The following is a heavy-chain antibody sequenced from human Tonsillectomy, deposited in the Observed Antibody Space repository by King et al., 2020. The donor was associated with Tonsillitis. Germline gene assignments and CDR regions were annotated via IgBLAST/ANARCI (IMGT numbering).Heavy chain of an antibody. J-gene: IGHJ4*01. V-gene: IGHV3-21*01. Sequence: VQLVESGGGLVKPGGSLRLSCAVSGFTFSTYSMNWVRQAPGKGLEWVSSISSSSSFIFYADSVKGRFTISRDNAKNSLYLQMNSLRAEDTAVYYCARDDQYGDYEFDYWGHGTLVTVSS. CDR3: ARDDQYGDYEFDY. CDR2: ISSSSSFI. CDR1: GFTFSTYS. D-gene: IGHD4-17*01.